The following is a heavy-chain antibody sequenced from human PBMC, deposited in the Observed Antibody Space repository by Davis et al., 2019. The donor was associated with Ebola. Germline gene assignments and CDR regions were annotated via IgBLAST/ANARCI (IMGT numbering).Heavy chain of an antibody. CDR3: ARWGGGDCSGGSCYSSGGMDV. Sequence: MPSETLSLTCTVSSGSISSSSYYWGWIRQPPGKGLEWIGSIYYSGITYYNPSLKSRVTISVDTSKNQFSLKLSSVTAADTAVYYCARWGGGDCSGGSCYSSGGMDVWGKGTTVTVSS. V-gene: IGHV4-39*07. J-gene: IGHJ6*04. CDR1: SGSISSSSYY. CDR2: IYYSGIT. D-gene: IGHD2-15*01.